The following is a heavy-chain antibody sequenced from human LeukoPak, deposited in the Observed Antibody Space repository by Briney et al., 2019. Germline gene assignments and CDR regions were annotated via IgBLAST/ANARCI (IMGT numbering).Heavy chain of an antibody. J-gene: IGHJ5*02. CDR1: GYTFTGYY. CDR3: ARGRSIAVAGNWFDP. D-gene: IGHD6-19*01. V-gene: IGHV1-2*02. CDR2: INPNSGGT. Sequence: ASVKVSCKASGYTFTGYYMHWVRQAPGQGLEWMGWINPNSGGTNYAQKLQGRVTMTRDTSISTAYMELSRLRSDDTAVYYCARGRSIAVAGNWFDPWGQGILVTVSS.